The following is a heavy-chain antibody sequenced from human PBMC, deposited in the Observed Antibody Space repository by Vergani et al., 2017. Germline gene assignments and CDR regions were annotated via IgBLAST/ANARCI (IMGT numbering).Heavy chain of an antibody. D-gene: IGHD6-19*01. CDR1: GFTFSSYG. V-gene: IGHV3-33*08. CDR2: IWYDGSNK. J-gene: IGHJ4*03. Sequence: QVQLVESGGGVVQPGRSLRLSCAASGFTFSSYGMHWVRQAPGKGLEWVAVIWYDGSNKYYADSVKGRFTISRDNSKNTLYLQMNSLRAEDTAVYYCARDHSHSSGYLPPGDYWGQGTTVTVSS. CDR3: ARDHSHSSGYLPPGDY.